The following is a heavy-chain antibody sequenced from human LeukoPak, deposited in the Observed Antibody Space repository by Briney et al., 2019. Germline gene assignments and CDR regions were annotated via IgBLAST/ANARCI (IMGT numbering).Heavy chain of an antibody. J-gene: IGHJ4*02. CDR3: ARNPVGGWELQEFDY. CDR1: GFTFSSYS. CDR2: ISSSSSYI. D-gene: IGHD1-26*01. V-gene: IGHV3-21*01. Sequence: GGSLRLSCAASGFTFSSYSMNWVRQAPGKGLEWVSSISSSSSYIYYADSVKGRFTISRDNAKNSLYLQMNSLRAEDMAVYYCARNPVGGWELQEFDYWGQGTLVTVSS.